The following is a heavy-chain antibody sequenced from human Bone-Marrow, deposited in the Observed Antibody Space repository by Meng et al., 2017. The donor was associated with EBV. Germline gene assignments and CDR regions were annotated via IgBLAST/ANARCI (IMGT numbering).Heavy chain of an antibody. CDR3: ARGQSIAVAVSTNYFDY. J-gene: IGHJ4*02. CDR2: IYHSGST. D-gene: IGHD6-19*01. CDR1: CGSISSSNW. Sequence: VRPSGSRPLPCAVSCGSISSSNWWSWVRQPPGKGLEWIGEIYHSGSTNYNPSLKSRVTISVDKSKNQFSLKLSSVTAADTAVYYCARGQSIAVAVSTNYFDYWGQGTLVTVSS. V-gene: IGHV4-4*02.